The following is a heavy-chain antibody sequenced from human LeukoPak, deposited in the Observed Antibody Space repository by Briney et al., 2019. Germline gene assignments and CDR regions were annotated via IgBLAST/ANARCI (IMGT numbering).Heavy chain of an antibody. CDR2: INTNTGNP. D-gene: IGHD2-2*01. Sequence: ASVKVSCTASGYTFTSYAMNWVRQAPGQGLEWMGWINTNTGNPTYAQGFTGRFVFSLDTSVSTAYLQISSLTAEDTAVYYCARVTRSYRANGMPSGSNDYWGQGTLVTVSS. J-gene: IGHJ4*02. CDR3: ARVTRSYRANGMPSGSNDY. CDR1: GYTFTSYA. V-gene: IGHV7-4-1*02.